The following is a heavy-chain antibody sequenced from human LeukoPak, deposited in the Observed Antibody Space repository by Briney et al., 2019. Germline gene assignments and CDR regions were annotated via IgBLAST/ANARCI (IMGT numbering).Heavy chain of an antibody. Sequence: GGSLSLSCVHSGFTFSSYAMRWVPPVPGKGVEWVSGISDSGGSTYYTHSVKGRFTISRDNSKNTLYLKMNSLRAEDTAVYYCASRQGLGWHYVNWGQGTLVTVSS. CDR1: GFTFSSYA. J-gene: IGHJ4*02. CDR2: ISDSGGST. CDR3: ASRQGLGWHYVN. D-gene: IGHD3-10*02. V-gene: IGHV3-23*01.